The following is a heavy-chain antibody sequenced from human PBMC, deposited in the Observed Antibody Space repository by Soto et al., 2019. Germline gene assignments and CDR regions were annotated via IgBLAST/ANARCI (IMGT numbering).Heavy chain of an antibody. CDR1: GYSFTAFY. D-gene: IGHD2-21*01. Sequence: QVQLVQSGAEVEKPGASVKVSCKAAGYSFTAFYIHWVRQARGQGFEWLGWINPNSGGTYYSQKFRARVTLTRDTSISTAYIELTGLISDDTAVYYCARANSIRPYFYNMDVWGQGTTVTVSS. V-gene: IGHV1-2*02. CDR2: INPNSGGT. CDR3: ARANSIRPYFYNMDV. J-gene: IGHJ6*03.